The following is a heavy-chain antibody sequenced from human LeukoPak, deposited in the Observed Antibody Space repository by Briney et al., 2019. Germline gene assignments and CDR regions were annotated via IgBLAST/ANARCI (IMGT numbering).Heavy chain of an antibody. CDR1: GFTFDDYA. CDR2: ISWNSGSI. D-gene: IGHD3-10*01. V-gene: IGHV3-9*01. Sequence: PGRSLRLSCAASGFTFDDYAMHWVRQASGKGLEWVSGISWNSGSIGYADSVKGRFTISRDNAKNSLYLQMNSLRAEDTALYYCVYGSGSYFKTRFDYWGQGTLVTVSS. J-gene: IGHJ4*02. CDR3: VYGSGSYFKTRFDY.